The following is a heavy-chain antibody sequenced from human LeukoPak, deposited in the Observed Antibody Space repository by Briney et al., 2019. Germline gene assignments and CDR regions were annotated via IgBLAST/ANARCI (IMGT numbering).Heavy chain of an antibody. CDR1: GYTFTSYG. CDR3: ARTEGPSAWGRPAMADY. D-gene: IGHD5-18*01. Sequence: ASVKVSCKASGYTFTSYGISWVRQAPGQGLEWMGWISAYNGNTNYAQKLQGRVTITTDTSTSTAYMELRSLRSDDTAVYYCARTEGPSAWGRPAMADYWGQGTLVAVSS. J-gene: IGHJ4*02. V-gene: IGHV1-18*01. CDR2: ISAYNGNT.